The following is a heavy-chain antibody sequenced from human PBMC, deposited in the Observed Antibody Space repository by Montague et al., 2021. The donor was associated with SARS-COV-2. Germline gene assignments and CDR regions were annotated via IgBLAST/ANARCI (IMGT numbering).Heavy chain of an antibody. Sequence: SETLSLTCTVSGGSISSYSWSWVRQPPGQGLEWIGYIYYSGSTNSKPTLWSRGTISVDTSKNKFSLKLSSVTAADTAVYYYASQVPDFGRGIDYWGQGTLVIVSS. J-gene: IGHJ4*02. D-gene: IGHD3-3*01. CDR3: ASQVPDFGRGIDY. CDR1: GGSISSYS. CDR2: IYYSGST. V-gene: IGHV4-59*01.